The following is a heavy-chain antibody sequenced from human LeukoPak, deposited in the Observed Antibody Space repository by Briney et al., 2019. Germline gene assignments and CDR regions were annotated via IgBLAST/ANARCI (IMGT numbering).Heavy chain of an antibody. CDR2: ISSSSSYI. D-gene: IGHD3-10*02. CDR3: AELGITMIGGV. J-gene: IGHJ6*04. CDR1: GFTVSSNF. V-gene: IGHV3-21*01. Sequence: GGSLRLSCAASGFTVSSNFMSWVRQAPGKGLEWVSSISSSSSYIYYADSVKGRFTISRDNAKNSLYLQMNSLRAEDTAVYYCAELGITMIGGVWGKGTTVTISS.